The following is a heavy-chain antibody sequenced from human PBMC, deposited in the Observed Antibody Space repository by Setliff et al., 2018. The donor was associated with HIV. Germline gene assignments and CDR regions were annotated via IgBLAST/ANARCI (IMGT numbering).Heavy chain of an antibody. D-gene: IGHD4-4*01. CDR3: AREHYSRGFLEFDP. CDR1: GFTVNNNY. V-gene: IGHV3-66*02. CDR2: IYSGGNT. Sequence: GESLKISCAASGFTVNNNYMSWVRQAPGKGLEWVSVIYSGGNTYYADSVKGRFTISRDNSKNTLYLQMNSLRTEDTAVYYCAREHYSRGFLEFDPWGQGTLVTVSS. J-gene: IGHJ5*02.